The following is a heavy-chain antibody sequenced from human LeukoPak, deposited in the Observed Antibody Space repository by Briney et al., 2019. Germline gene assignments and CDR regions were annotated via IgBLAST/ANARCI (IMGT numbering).Heavy chain of an antibody. V-gene: IGHV1-2*02. Sequence: GASVKVSCKASGYTFSGHYMHWVRQAPGQGLEWMGWIKPSSGATNYAQKFRGRVTMTRDTSTSTVYMELSSLRSDDTAVYNCARLSQQTFDIWGQGTLVTVSS. CDR3: ARLSQQTFDI. CDR2: IKPSSGAT. J-gene: IGHJ3*02. CDR1: GYTFSGHY.